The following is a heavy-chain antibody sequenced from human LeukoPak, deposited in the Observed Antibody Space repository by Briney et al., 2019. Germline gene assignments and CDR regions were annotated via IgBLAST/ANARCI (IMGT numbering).Heavy chain of an antibody. CDR2: ISYDGSNK. D-gene: IGHD3-9*01. V-gene: IGHV3-30*18. J-gene: IGHJ6*02. CDR1: GFTFSSYG. CDR3: AKVEITIFWASGMDV. Sequence: GGSLRLSCAASGFTFSSYGMHWVRQAPGKGLEWVAVISYDGSNKYYADSVKGRFTISRDNSKNTLYLQMNSLRAEDTAVYYCAKVEITIFWASGMDVWGQGTTVTVSS.